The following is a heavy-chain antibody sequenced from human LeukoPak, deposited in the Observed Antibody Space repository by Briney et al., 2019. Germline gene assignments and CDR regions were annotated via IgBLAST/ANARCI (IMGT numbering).Heavy chain of an antibody. J-gene: IGHJ6*03. CDR1: GFTFSSYA. CDR3: ARERIAAAGTHHYYYMDV. CDR2: ISYDGSNK. Sequence: GRSLRLSCAASGFTFSSYAMHWVRQAPGKGLEWVAVISYDGSNKYYADSVKGRFTISRDNSKNTLYLQMNSLRAEDTAVYYCARERIAAAGTHHYYYMDVWGKGTTVTVSS. D-gene: IGHD6-13*01. V-gene: IGHV3-30*01.